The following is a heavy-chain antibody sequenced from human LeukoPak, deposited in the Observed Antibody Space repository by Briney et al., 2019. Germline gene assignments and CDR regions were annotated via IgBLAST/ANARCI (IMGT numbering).Heavy chain of an antibody. CDR3: ARTIAVAGFADY. CDR2: IYYSGST. D-gene: IGHD6-19*01. J-gene: IGHJ4*02. Sequence: SETLSLTCAVYGGSISSYYWSWIRQPPGKGLEWIGYIYYSGSTNYNPSLKSRVTISVDTSKNQFSLKLSSVTAADTAVYYCARTIAVAGFADYWGQGTLVTVSS. V-gene: IGHV4-59*01. CDR1: GGSISSYY.